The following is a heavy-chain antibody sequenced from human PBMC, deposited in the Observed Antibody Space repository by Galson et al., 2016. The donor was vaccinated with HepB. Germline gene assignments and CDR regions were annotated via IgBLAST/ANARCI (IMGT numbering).Heavy chain of an antibody. D-gene: IGHD3-16*01. CDR1: GFIFTNYG. Sequence: SLRLSCAASGFIFTNYGMHWVRQAPGKGLEWVAVVSYDGGNKYYADSVKGRFTISRDESYNIAYLQMDSLKTEDTAMYYCSRSDLLTPTSHYLYFDFWGPGTLVTVSS. CDR3: SRSDLLTPTSHYLYFDF. J-gene: IGHJ2*01. V-gene: IGHV3-30*03. CDR2: VSYDGGNK.